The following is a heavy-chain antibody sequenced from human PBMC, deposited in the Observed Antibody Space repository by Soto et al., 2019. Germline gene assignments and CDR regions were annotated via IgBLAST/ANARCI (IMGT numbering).Heavy chain of an antibody. CDR1: GFTFSSYG. CDR3: AKQYYYGSGSYFNFDY. D-gene: IGHD3-10*01. CDR2: ISYDGSKK. V-gene: IGHV3-30*18. Sequence: GGSLRLSCAASGFTFSSYGMHWVRQAPGKGLEWVAVISYDGSKKYYADSVKGRFTISRDNSNNTLYLQMNSLRADDTAVYYCAKQYYYGSGSYFNFDYWGQGTLVTVSS. J-gene: IGHJ4*02.